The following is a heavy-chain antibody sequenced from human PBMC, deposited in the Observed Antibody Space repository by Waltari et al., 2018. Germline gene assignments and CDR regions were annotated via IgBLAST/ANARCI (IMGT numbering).Heavy chain of an antibody. CDR1: GFTFSSYA. CDR3: ARGYYYDSSLGDY. Sequence: QVQLVESGGGVVQPGRSLRLSCAASGFTFSSYAMHWVRQAPGKGLEWVAVISYDGSNKYYADSVKRRFTISRDNSKNTLYLQMNSLRAEDTAVYYCARGYYYDSSLGDYWGQGTLVTVSS. V-gene: IGHV3-30-3*01. J-gene: IGHJ4*02. D-gene: IGHD3-22*01. CDR2: ISYDGSNK.